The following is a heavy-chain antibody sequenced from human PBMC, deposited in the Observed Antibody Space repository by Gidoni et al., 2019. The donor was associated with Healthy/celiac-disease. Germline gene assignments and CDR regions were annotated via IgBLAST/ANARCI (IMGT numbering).Heavy chain of an antibody. CDR1: GSTFDAYA. D-gene: IGHD1-26*01. CDR3: AKDIGCSGSSPDY. J-gene: IGHJ4*02. CDR2: ISWNSGSI. Sequence: EVQLVESGGGLVQPGRSLRLSCAASGSTFDAYAMHWVRPAPWKGLGWVSGISWNSGSIGYADSVKGRFTISRDNAKNSLYLQMNSLRAEDTALYYCAKDIGCSGSSPDYWGQGTLVTVSS. V-gene: IGHV3-9*01.